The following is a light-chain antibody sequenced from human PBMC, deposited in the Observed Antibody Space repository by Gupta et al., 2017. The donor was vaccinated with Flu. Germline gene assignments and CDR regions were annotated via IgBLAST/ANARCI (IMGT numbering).Light chain of an antibody. CDR1: SSHSGSTT. J-gene: IGLJ1*01. CDR2: SNN. CDR3: SACDDSLNGFYV. V-gene: IGLV1-44*01. Sequence: QYLMTHPPCASGSPGPRPSIPPCGSSSHSGSTTVSWYQQPPGTAPKLLVYSNNQRPSGVPDRFSGSKSGTSASLAISGLQSEDEADYYCSACDDSLNGFYVFGTGTKVTVL.